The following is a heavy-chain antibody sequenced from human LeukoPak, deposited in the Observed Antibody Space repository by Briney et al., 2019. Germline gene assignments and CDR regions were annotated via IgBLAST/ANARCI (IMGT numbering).Heavy chain of an antibody. Sequence: GGSLRLPCVTSGFSFTDYPMNWVRQAPGKGLEWISNIRTTAEGAKYAYYADSVKGRVTISRDDGKNTLYLHMNSLRDDDTAVYYCATDQRYAFDYWGQGILVTVSS. V-gene: IGHV3-48*02. CDR1: GFSFTDYP. CDR3: ATDQRYAFDY. J-gene: IGHJ4*02. CDR2: IRTTAEGAKYA. D-gene: IGHD3-9*01.